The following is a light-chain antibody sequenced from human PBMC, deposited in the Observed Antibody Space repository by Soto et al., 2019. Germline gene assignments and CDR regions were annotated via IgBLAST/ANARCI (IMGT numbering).Light chain of an antibody. V-gene: IGKV3-15*01. CDR1: QSVSSD. CDR3: QQYNNWPRT. Sequence: EIVTTQSPATLSVSPGESATLPCRASQSVSSDLAWYQQKPGQAPRLLIYYTSTRATGFPARFSGGGSGTEFTLTISSLQSEDSAFYYCQQYNNWPRTFGQGTRLEIK. J-gene: IGKJ5*01. CDR2: YTS.